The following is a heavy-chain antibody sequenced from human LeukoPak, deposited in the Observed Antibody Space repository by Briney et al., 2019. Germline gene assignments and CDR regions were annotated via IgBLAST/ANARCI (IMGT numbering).Heavy chain of an antibody. V-gene: IGHV4-4*07. CDR3: ARDRVTMVRGAWYFDL. CDR2: IYTSGST. D-gene: IGHD3-10*01. CDR1: GGSISSYY. Sequence: SETLSLTCTVSGGSISSYYWSWTRQPAGKGLEWIGRIYTSGSTNYNPSLKSRVTMSADTSKNQFSLKLSSVTAADTAVYYCARDRVTMVRGAWYFDLWGRGTLVTVSS. J-gene: IGHJ2*01.